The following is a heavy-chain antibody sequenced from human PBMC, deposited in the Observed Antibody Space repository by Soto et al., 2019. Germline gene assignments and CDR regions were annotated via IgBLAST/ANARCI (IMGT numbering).Heavy chain of an antibody. D-gene: IGHD1-20*01. CDR2: VIPVFKTA. Sequence: QVQLVQSGAEVKKPGSSVKVSCKSSGGTFSNSPISWVRQAPGQGLEWVGGVIPVFKTANYAQKFQGRVTITADESTNTAYMGLSSLRSGDTAVYYCGRSRFVVGMTGDYFGMDVWGQGTTVTFS. CDR3: GRSRFVVGMTGDYFGMDV. V-gene: IGHV1-69*12. CDR1: GGTFSNSP. J-gene: IGHJ6*02.